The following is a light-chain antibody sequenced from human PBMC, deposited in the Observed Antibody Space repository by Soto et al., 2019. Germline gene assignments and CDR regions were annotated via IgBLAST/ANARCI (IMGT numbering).Light chain of an antibody. CDR2: EVV. CDR1: KNDIGVYDF. J-gene: IGLJ1*01. V-gene: IGLV2-8*01. CDR3: SSFTSSITYV. Sequence: QSALTQPPSASGSPGQSVTISCTGTKNDIGVYDFVSWYQHHPGKAPRLIIFEVVQRPSGVPDRFSGSKSGNTASLTISGLQAEDEADYYCSSFTSSITYVFGTGTKRTVL.